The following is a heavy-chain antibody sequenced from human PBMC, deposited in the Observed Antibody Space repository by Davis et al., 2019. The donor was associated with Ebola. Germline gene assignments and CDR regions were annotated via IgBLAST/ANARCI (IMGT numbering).Heavy chain of an antibody. Sequence: MPSDPLSLTCSVLSASFRAFFWHWIRQSPAKVLEWIGQIDHSGYTTYNPSLRRRVTISLDASKNQFFLKMSSVTAADTSVYFCAGSSVVVSATFDYWGQGNLVTVSS. J-gene: IGHJ4*02. CDR2: IDHSGYT. V-gene: IGHV4-34*01. D-gene: IGHD2-21*02. CDR1: SASFRAFF. CDR3: AGSSVVVSATFDY.